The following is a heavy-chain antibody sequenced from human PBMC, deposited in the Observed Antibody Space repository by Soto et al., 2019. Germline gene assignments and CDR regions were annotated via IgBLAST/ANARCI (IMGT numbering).Heavy chain of an antibody. CDR2: IFYTGKT. V-gene: IGHV4-59*01. CDR1: AGSISNYH. J-gene: IGHJ5*02. CDR3: ARVLEVAGWFDP. D-gene: IGHD2-15*01. Sequence: SEPLSLTCSVSAGSISNYHWSWIRQPPGKGLEWIGYIFYTGKTNYNPSLKSRVTISLDTSKNQFSLRLDSVTAADTAVYYCARVLEVAGWFDPWGQGTLVTVSS.